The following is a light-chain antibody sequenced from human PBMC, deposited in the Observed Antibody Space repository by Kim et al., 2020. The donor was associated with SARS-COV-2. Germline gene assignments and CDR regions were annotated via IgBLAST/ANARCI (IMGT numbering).Light chain of an antibody. CDR1: SSDIAIIY. J-gene: IGLJ2*01. CDR2: RNN. CDR3: ATWDDSHVV. Sequence: TAGARDTISWSGSSSDIAIIYVYCNQQLPGPAPNLPIYRNNHRPSGVPDRFSGSRSGTSSSLAISGLRSEDEADYYCATWDDSHVVFGGGTQLTVL. V-gene: IGLV1-47*01.